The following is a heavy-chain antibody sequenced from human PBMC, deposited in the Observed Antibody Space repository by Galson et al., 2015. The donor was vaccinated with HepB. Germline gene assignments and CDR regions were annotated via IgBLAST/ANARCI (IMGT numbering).Heavy chain of an antibody. J-gene: IGHJ5*02. CDR1: GFTFSSSA. D-gene: IGHD2-2*01. CDR2: ISGSDGST. V-gene: IGHV3-23*01. Sequence: SLRLSCAASGFTFSSSAMSWVRQTPGKGLEWVSAISGSDGSTYYADSVKGRFTISRDNSKDTLYLQINSLRAEDTAVYYCAKAEYCGSTSCYSWFWFDPWGQGTLVTVSS. CDR3: AKAEYCGSTSCYSWFWFDP.